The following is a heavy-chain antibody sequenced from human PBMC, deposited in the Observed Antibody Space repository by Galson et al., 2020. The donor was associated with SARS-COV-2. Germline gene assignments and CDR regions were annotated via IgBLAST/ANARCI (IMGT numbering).Heavy chain of an antibody. Sequence: GESLKISCAASGFTVSSNYMSWVRQAPGKGLEWVSVIYSGGSTYYADSVKGRFTISRDNSKNTLYLQMNSLRAEDTAVYYCAREAVTLHGCAVDIWGQGTMVTVSS. CDR3: AREAVTLHGCAVDI. D-gene: IGHD4-17*01. V-gene: IGHV3-53*01. J-gene: IGHJ3*02. CDR1: GFTVSSNY. CDR2: IYSGGST.